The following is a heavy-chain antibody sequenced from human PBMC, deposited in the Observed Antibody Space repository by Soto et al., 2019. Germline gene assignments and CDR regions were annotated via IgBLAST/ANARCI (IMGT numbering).Heavy chain of an antibody. CDR2: INHSGST. V-gene: IGHV4-34*01. D-gene: IGHD5-12*01. Sequence: SETLSLTCAVYGGSFSGYYWSWIRQPPGKGLEWIGEINHSGSTNYNPSLKSRVTISVDTSKNQFSLKLSSVTAADTAVYYCARSRDGYNYELRYYFDYWGQGTLVTVS. CDR3: ARSRDGYNYELRYYFDY. J-gene: IGHJ4*02. CDR1: GGSFSGYY.